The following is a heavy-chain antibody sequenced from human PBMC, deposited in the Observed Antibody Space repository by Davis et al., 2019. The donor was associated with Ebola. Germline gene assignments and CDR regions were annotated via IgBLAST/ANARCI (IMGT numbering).Heavy chain of an antibody. V-gene: IGHV4-4*07. J-gene: IGHJ6*02. Sequence: PSETLSLTCTVSGGSISSYYWSWIRQPAGKGLEWIGRIYTSGSTNYNPSLKSRVTMSVDTSKNQFSLKLSSVTAADTAVYYCARDRDIVVVPAAIAYGMDVWGQGTTVTVSS. CDR2: IYTSGST. CDR1: GGSISSYY. D-gene: IGHD2-2*01. CDR3: ARDRDIVVVPAAIAYGMDV.